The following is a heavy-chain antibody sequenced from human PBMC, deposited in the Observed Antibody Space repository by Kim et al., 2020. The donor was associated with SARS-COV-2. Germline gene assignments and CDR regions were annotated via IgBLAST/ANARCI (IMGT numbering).Heavy chain of an antibody. J-gene: IGHJ6*02. Sequence: GGSLRLSCAASGFTFSSYSMNWVRQAPGKGLEWVSSISSSSSYIYYADSVKGRFTISRDNAKNSLYLQMNSLRAEDTAVYYCARGGATMKTYYYGMDVWGQGTTVTVSS. V-gene: IGHV3-21*01. CDR3: ARGGATMKTYYYGMDV. CDR1: GFTFSSYS. CDR2: ISSSSSYI.